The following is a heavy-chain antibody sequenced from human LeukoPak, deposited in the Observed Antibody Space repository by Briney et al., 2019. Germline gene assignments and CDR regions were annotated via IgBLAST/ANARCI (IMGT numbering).Heavy chain of an antibody. J-gene: IGHJ4*02. V-gene: IGHV4-39*07. CDR1: GGSLSSSSYY. CDR3: ARVLDVLRYFGWLAGRGDY. D-gene: IGHD3-9*01. Sequence: SETLSLTCTVSGGSLSSSSYYWGWIRQPPGKGLEWIGSIYYSGSTYYNPSLKSRVTISVDTSKNQFSLKLSSVTAADTAVYYCARVLDVLRYFGWLAGRGDYWGQGTLVTVSS. CDR2: IYYSGST.